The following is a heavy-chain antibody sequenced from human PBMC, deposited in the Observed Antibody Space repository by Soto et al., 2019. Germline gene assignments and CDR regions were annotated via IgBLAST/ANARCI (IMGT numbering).Heavy chain of an antibody. V-gene: IGHV5-51*01. CDR1: GYSFSSYW. Sequence: GESLKISCKVSGYSFSSYWIAWVRQMPGKGLEWMGIIYPGDSDTRYSPSFQGQVTISADKSISTAYLQWSSLKASDTAMYYCAGGGVRGVITRTRDYYGMDVWGQGTTVTVSS. D-gene: IGHD3-10*01. J-gene: IGHJ6*02. CDR2: IYPGDSDT. CDR3: AGGGVRGVITRTRDYYGMDV.